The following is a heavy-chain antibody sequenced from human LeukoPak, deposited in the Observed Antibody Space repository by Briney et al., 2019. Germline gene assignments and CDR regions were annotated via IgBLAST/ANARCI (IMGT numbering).Heavy chain of an antibody. J-gene: IGHJ6*02. CDR1: GDSISDTKYF. CDR3: ARQLYSSATV. CDR2: IYYSGTT. D-gene: IGHD6-25*01. V-gene: IGHV4-39*01. Sequence: SETLSLTCTVSGDSISDTKYFWGWIRQSPGKGLEWIANIYYSGTTFYDPSLKSRVTISLDTSKNQFSLQLRSVTVAVTAVYYCARQLYSSATVWGQGTTVAVSS.